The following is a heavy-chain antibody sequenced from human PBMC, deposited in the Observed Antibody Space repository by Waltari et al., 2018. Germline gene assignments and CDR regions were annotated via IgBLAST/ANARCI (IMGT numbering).Heavy chain of an antibody. J-gene: IGHJ6*02. V-gene: IGHV3-23*01. CDR2: ISGTGRST. CDR3: ARDGDADGDWALNYYGMDV. D-gene: IGHD2-21*02. Sequence: EVQLLESGGGLVLPGESLRLSCAASGFTFRDHAMGLVRQAPGKGLEWVSAISGTGRSTYYADSVSGRFTISRDISTNILYLQMNSLRAEDTALYFCARDGDADGDWALNYYGMDVWGQGTTVTVSS. CDR1: GFTFRDHA.